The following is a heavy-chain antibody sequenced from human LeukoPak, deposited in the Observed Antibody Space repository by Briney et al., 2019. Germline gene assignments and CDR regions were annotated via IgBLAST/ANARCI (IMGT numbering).Heavy chain of an antibody. D-gene: IGHD3-10*01. J-gene: IGHJ4*02. CDR2: VYYSGST. CDR3: ARAGFGIDF. CDR1: GGSISSSDYY. V-gene: IGHV4-30-4*08. Sequence: SQTLSLTCTVSGGSISSSDYYWRWIRQPPGKGLEWIGYVYYSGSTYYNPSLKSRVTISIDSSKKQFSLKLTSVTAADTAVYYCARAGFGIDFWGQGTLVTVSS.